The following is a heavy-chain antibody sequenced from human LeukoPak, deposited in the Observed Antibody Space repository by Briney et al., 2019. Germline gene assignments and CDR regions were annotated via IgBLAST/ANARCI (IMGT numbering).Heavy chain of an antibody. D-gene: IGHD1-26*01. CDR2: IYPGDSDT. Sequence: GESLKISCKGSGYRFTSYWIGWVRQMPGKGLEWMGIIYPGDSDTRYSPSFEGQVTISADKSSSTAYLQWSSLKASDTAMYYCARVYSGSHHNFDYWGQGTLVTVSS. CDR1: GYRFTSYW. V-gene: IGHV5-51*01. CDR3: ARVYSGSHHNFDY. J-gene: IGHJ4*02.